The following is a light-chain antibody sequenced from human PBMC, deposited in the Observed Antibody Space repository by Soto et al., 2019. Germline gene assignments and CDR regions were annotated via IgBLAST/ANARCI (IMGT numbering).Light chain of an antibody. Sequence: EIVLTQSPATLSLSPGGRATLSCRASQSVSSYLAWYQQKPGQAPRLLIYDASNRATGIPARFSGSGSGTDFTLTISSLEPEDFAVYYCQQRSNLWTFGQGTKVEIK. CDR2: DAS. V-gene: IGKV3-11*01. CDR3: QQRSNLWT. J-gene: IGKJ1*01. CDR1: QSVSSY.